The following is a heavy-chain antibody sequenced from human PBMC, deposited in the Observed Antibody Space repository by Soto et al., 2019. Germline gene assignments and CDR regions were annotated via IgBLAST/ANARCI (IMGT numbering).Heavy chain of an antibody. CDR2: TYIGGST. Sequence: EVHLVESGGGLVQPGGSLRLSCAASGFTVSNNHMSWVRQAPGKGLEWVSVTYIGGSTYYTDSAKGRFTVSRDNSKNTRYFQRNSLRAEDTAVYYCATDQASTLRGNYAMDVWGQGTTVTVSS. J-gene: IGHJ6*02. V-gene: IGHV3-66*01. D-gene: IGHD4-17*01. CDR3: ATDQASTLRGNYAMDV. CDR1: GFTVSNNH.